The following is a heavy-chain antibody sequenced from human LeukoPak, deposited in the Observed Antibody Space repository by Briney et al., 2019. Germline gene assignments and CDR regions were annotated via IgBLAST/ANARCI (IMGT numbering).Heavy chain of an antibody. J-gene: IGHJ4*02. CDR3: ARAPYDSSGYLPFDY. CDR1: GYTFTSYY. V-gene: IGHV1-18*04. D-gene: IGHD3-22*01. Sequence: ASVKVSCKASGYTFTSYYMHWVRQAPGQGLEWMGWISAYNGNTNYAQKLQGRVTMTTDTSTSTAYMELSSLRSEDTAVYYCARAPYDSSGYLPFDYWGQGTLVTVSS. CDR2: ISAYNGNT.